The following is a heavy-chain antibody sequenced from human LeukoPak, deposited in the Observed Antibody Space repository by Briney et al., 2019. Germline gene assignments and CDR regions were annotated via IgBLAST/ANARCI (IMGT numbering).Heavy chain of an antibody. V-gene: IGHV4-30-4*01. CDR3: ARGAMVAATRSFYYGMDV. J-gene: IGHJ6*02. Sequence: PSGTLSLTCTVSGGSISSGDFYWSWIRQPPGKGLEWIGYFFYSGSTYYNPSLKSRVIISVDTSKNQFSLKLSSVTAADTAVYYCARGAMVAATRSFYYGMDVWGQGTTVTVSS. CDR2: FFYSGST. D-gene: IGHD2-15*01. CDR1: GGSISSGDFY.